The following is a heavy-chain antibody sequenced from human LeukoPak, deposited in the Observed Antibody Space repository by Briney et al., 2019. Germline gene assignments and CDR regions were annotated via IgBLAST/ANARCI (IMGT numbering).Heavy chain of an antibody. Sequence: GGSLRLSCAASGFTFSSYAMSWVRRAPGKGLEWVSAISGSGGSTYYADSVKGRFTISRDNSKNTLYLQMNSLRAEDTAVYYCAAGGDYAGSFDYWGQGTLVTVSS. J-gene: IGHJ4*02. V-gene: IGHV3-23*01. CDR1: GFTFSSYA. CDR2: ISGSGGST. CDR3: AAGGDYAGSFDY. D-gene: IGHD4-23*01.